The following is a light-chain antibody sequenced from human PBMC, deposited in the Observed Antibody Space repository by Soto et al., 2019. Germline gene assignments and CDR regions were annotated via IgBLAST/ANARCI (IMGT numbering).Light chain of an antibody. CDR2: AAS. CDR1: QGISSH. CDR3: QQYDSYPPWT. Sequence: ALQMTQSPSSFSASTGDRVTITCRASQGISSHFDWYQQKPGKAPKLLIYAASTLQSGVPSRFSGSGSGTDFTLTINCLQSEDFATHYCQQYDSYPPWTFGQGTKVEIK. V-gene: IGKV1-8*01. J-gene: IGKJ1*01.